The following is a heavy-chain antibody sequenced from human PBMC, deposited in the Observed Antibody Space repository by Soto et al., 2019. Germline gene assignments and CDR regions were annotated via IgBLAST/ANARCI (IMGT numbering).Heavy chain of an antibody. D-gene: IGHD6-13*01. CDR2: IYWDDDK. V-gene: IGHV2-5*02. Sequence: QITLKESGPTLVKPTQTLTLTCTFSGFSLSTSGVGVGWIRQPPGKALEGLVVIYWDDDKRYSPSLKRRGTTSTDTSKNQVVIRSTNMDPADTATYFCALTAPGAAGLFDYWGQGTLFTVSS. J-gene: IGHJ4*02. CDR3: ALTAPGAAGLFDY. CDR1: GFSLSTSGVG.